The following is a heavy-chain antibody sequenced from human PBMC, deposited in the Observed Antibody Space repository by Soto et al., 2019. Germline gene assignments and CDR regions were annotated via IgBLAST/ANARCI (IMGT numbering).Heavy chain of an antibody. D-gene: IGHD4-4*01. CDR2: IIPIFGTA. V-gene: IGHV1-69*13. Sequence: GAPVKGSCKASGGTLSSYAISWGRQAPGQGLEWMGGIIPIFGTANYAQKFQGRVTITADESTSTAYMELSSLRSEDTAVYYCAREGVTTIFYGMDVWGQGTTVTVSS. J-gene: IGHJ6*02. CDR3: AREGVTTIFYGMDV. CDR1: GGTLSSYA.